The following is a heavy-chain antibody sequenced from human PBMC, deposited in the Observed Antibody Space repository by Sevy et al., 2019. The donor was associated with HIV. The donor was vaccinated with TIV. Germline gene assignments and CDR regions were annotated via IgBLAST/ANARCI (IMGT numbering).Heavy chain of an antibody. Sequence: GGSLRLSCAASGFTFSSYSMNWVHQAPGKGLEWVSSISSSSSYIYYADSVKGRFTISRDNAKNSLYLQMNSLRAEDTAVYYCARDPGVGFDWLLSDAFDIWGQGTMVTVSS. D-gene: IGHD3-9*01. CDR3: ARDPGVGFDWLLSDAFDI. J-gene: IGHJ3*02. V-gene: IGHV3-21*01. CDR1: GFTFSSYS. CDR2: ISSSSSYI.